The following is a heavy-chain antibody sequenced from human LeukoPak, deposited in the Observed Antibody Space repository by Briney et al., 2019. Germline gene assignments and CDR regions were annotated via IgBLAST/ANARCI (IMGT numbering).Heavy chain of an antibody. Sequence: ASVKVSCKASGYAFTSYAMNWVRQAPGQGLEWMGWINTNTGNPTYAQGFTGRFVFSLDTSVSTAYLQISSLKAEDTAVYYCASPERGSSWYTFDYWGQGTLVTVSS. D-gene: IGHD6-13*01. CDR3: ASPERGSSWYTFDY. V-gene: IGHV7-4-1*02. CDR2: INTNTGNP. CDR1: GYAFTSYA. J-gene: IGHJ4*02.